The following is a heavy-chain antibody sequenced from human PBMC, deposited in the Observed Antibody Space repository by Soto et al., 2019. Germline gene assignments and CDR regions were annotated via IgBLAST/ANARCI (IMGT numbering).Heavy chain of an antibody. CDR1: GFTFSSFA. V-gene: IGHV3-23*01. J-gene: IGHJ5*01. CDR2: ISGSGGST. D-gene: IGHD2-15*01. CDR3: ARAHGVAWFDS. Sequence: GGSLRLSCAASGFTFSSFAMSWVRQAPGKGLDWVSAISGSGGSTYSADSVKGRFTISRDNSKNTLYLQMSSLRAEDTAVYYCARAHGVAWFDSWGLGTLVTVSS.